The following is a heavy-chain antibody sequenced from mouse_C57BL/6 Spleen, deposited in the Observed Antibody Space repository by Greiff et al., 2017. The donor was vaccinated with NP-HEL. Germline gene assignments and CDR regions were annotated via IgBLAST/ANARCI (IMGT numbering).Heavy chain of an antibody. CDR1: GFTFSSYA. V-gene: IGHV5-4*03. CDR2: ISDGGSYT. Sequence: DVKLVESGGGLVKPGGSLKLSCAASGFTFSSYAMSWVRQTPEKRLEWVATISDGGSYTYYPDNVKGRFTISRDNAKNNLYLQMSHLKSEDTAMYYCARGCSVYFDYWGQGTTLTVSS. J-gene: IGHJ2*01. CDR3: ARGCSVYFDY.